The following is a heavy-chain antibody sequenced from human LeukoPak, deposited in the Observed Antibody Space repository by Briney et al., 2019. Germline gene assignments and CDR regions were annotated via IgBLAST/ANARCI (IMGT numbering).Heavy chain of an antibody. D-gene: IGHD3-16*02. CDR1: GFTVSSNE. V-gene: IGHV3-38-3*01. CDR3: ARVIEEWAGDREIDY. CDR2: ISGGST. Sequence: GGSLRLSCAASGFTVSSNEMSWVRQAPGKGLEWVSSISGGSTYYADSRKGRFTISRDNSKNTLHLQMNSLRAEDTAVYFCARVIEEWAGDREIDYWGRGTLVTVSS. J-gene: IGHJ4*02.